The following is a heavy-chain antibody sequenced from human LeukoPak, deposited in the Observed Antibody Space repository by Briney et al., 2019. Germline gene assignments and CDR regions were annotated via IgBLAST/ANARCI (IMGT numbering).Heavy chain of an antibody. Sequence: ASVTVSCKASGYTFTSYYIHWVRQAPGQGLEWMGFINPSGGSTSYAQKFQGRVTMTRDTSTSTVYMELSSLRSEDTAIYYCARGPGGEPDYWGQGTLVTVSS. CDR1: GYTFTSYY. CDR2: INPSGGST. V-gene: IGHV1-46*01. CDR3: ARGPGGEPDY. D-gene: IGHD2-21*01. J-gene: IGHJ4*02.